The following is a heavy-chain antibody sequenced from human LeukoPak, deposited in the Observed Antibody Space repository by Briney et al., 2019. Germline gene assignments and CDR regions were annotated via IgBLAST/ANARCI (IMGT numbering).Heavy chain of an antibody. V-gene: IGHV1-18*01. CDR2: ISAYNGNT. Sequence: ASMKVSCKASGYTFTSYGISWVRQAPGQGLEWMGWISAYNGNTNYAQKLQGRVTMTTDTSTSTAYMELRSLRSDDTAVYYCARDGYYDSSGYTDAFDIWGQGTMVTVSS. D-gene: IGHD3-22*01. J-gene: IGHJ3*02. CDR1: GYTFTSYG. CDR3: ARDGYYDSSGYTDAFDI.